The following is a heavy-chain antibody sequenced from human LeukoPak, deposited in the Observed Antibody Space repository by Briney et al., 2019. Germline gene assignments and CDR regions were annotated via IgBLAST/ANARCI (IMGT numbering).Heavy chain of an antibody. CDR2: INPNSGGT. CDR3: ARTYYYGSGTDTGGEEFDY. V-gene: IGHV1-2*04. Sequence: GASVKVSCKASGYTFTGYYMHWVRQAPGQGLEWMGWINPNSGGTNYAQKFQGWVTMTRDTSISTAYMELSRLRSDDTAVYYCARTYYYGSGTDTGGEEFDYWGQGTLVTVSS. D-gene: IGHD3-10*01. J-gene: IGHJ4*02. CDR1: GYTFTGYY.